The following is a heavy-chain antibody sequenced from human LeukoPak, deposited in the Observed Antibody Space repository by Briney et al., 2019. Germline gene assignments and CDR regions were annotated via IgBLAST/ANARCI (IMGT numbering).Heavy chain of an antibody. CDR1: GFTFSYYW. D-gene: IGHD2-21*02. Sequence: GGSLRLSCAASGFTFSYYWMGWVRQAPGKGLEWVANIKQDGSEKYYVDSVRGRFTISRDNAKNTLYLQMNRLRPEDTAVYYCARGTVTAPDYWGQGTLVTVSS. J-gene: IGHJ4*02. CDR3: ARGTVTAPDY. CDR2: IKQDGSEK. V-gene: IGHV3-7*04.